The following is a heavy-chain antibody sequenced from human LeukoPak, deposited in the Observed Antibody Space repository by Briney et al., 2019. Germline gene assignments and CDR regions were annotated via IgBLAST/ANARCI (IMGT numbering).Heavy chain of an antibody. CDR2: IYYSGST. D-gene: IGHD1-26*01. J-gene: IGHJ5*02. V-gene: IGHV4-39*01. Sequence: SETLSLTCTVSGGSISSSSYYWGWIRQPPGQGLEWIGSIYYSGSTYCNPSLKSRVTISVDTSKNQFSLKLSSVTAADTAVYYCARPRAQYSGSPSSTTWFDPWGQGTLVTVSS. CDR1: GGSISSSSYY. CDR3: ARPRAQYSGSPSSTTWFDP.